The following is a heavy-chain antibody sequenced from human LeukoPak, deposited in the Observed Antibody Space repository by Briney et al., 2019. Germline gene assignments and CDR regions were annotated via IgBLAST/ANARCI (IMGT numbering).Heavy chain of an antibody. CDR3: AKGPCSSTSCYVSGYYYYGMDV. Sequence: PGGSLRLSCAASGFTVSSNYMSWVRQAPGKGLEWVSVIYSGGSTYYADSVKGRFTISRDNSKNTLYLQMNSLRAEDTAVYYCAKGPCSSTSCYVSGYYYYGMDVWGQGTTVTVSS. CDR2: IYSGGST. V-gene: IGHV3-53*01. CDR1: GFTVSSNY. D-gene: IGHD2-2*01. J-gene: IGHJ6*02.